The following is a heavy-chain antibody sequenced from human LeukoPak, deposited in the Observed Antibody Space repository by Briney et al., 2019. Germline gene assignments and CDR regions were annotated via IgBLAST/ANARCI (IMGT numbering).Heavy chain of an antibody. J-gene: IGHJ4*02. Sequence: GGSLRLSCAASGFTFSSYWMHWVRQAPGKGLVWVSRITSDGSSTTYADSVKGRFAISRDNAKNTLYLQMNSLRAEDTAVYYCARVTRENSCHTKFDYWGQGTLVTVSS. CDR3: ARVTRENSCHTKFDY. V-gene: IGHV3-74*01. D-gene: IGHD2/OR15-2a*01. CDR2: ITSDGSST. CDR1: GFTFSSYW.